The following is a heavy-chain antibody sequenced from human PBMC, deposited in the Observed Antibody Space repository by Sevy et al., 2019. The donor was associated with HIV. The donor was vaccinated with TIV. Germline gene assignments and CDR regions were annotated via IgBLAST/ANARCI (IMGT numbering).Heavy chain of an antibody. D-gene: IGHD3-3*01. V-gene: IGHV1-18*04. Sequence: ASVKVSCKASGYTFTSYGISWVRQAPGQGLEWMGWISAYNGNTNYAQKLQGRVTMTTDTSTSTAYMELRSLRSDDTAVYYCARRVGAEWLLAFDIWGQGTMVTVSS. CDR2: ISAYNGNT. CDR1: GYTFTSYG. CDR3: ARRVGAEWLLAFDI. J-gene: IGHJ3*02.